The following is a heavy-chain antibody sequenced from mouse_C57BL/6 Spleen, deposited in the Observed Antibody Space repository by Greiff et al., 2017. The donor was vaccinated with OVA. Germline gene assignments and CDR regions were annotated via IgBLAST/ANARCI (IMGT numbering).Heavy chain of an antibody. D-gene: IGHD2-3*01. V-gene: IGHV1-55*01. CDR2: IYPGSGST. Sequence: QVQLKQPGAELVKPGASLKMSCKASGYTFTSYWITWVKQRPGQGLEWIGDIYPGSGSTNYNEKFKSKATLTVDTSSSTAYMQLSSLTSEDSAVYYCARSDDPWFAYWGQGTLVTVSA. CDR3: ARSDDPWFAY. CDR1: GYTFTSYW. J-gene: IGHJ3*01.